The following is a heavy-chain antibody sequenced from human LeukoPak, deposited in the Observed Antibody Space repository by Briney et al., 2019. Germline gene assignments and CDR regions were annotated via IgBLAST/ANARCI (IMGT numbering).Heavy chain of an antibody. CDR3: ATGNPITMVRGPVDY. D-gene: IGHD3-10*01. Sequence: ASVKVSCKVSGYTLTELSMHWVRQAPGKGPEWMGGFDPEDGETIYAQKFQGRVTMTEDTSTDTAYMELSSLRSEDTAVYYCATGNPITMVRGPVDYWGQGTLATVSS. CDR1: GYTLTELS. V-gene: IGHV1-24*01. J-gene: IGHJ4*02. CDR2: FDPEDGET.